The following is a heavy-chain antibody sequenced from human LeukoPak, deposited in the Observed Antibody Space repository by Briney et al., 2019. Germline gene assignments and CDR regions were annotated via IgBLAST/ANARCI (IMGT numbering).Heavy chain of an antibody. V-gene: IGHV3-64*01. J-gene: IGHJ4*02. CDR2: ISSNGGST. CDR3: ARVSPLAYFDY. Sequence: GGSLRLSCAASGLTFSSYAMHWVRQAPGKGLEYVSAISSNGGSTYYANSVKGRFTVSRHNSKNTLYLQMGSLRAEDMAVYYCARVSPLAYFDYWGQGTLVTVSS. CDR1: GLTFSSYA. D-gene: IGHD3-3*02.